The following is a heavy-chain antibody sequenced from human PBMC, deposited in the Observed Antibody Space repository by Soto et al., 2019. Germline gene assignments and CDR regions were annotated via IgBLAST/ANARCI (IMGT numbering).Heavy chain of an antibody. CDR2: VSHSGTT. J-gene: IGHJ2*01. D-gene: IGHD2-15*01. Sequence: QVRLQQWGAGLLKPSETLSLTCAVYGASFTGYYWTWLRQPPGKGLEWIGEVSHSGTTKYNPSLKSRVTISLDTSKSQFSLELTPVTAADTAVYYCARYGGTAIWYFDIWGRGTSVSVSS. CDR3: ARYGGTAIWYFDI. V-gene: IGHV4-34*01. CDR1: GASFTGYY.